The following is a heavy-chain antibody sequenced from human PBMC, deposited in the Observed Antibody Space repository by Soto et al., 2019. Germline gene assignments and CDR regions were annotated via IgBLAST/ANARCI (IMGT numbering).Heavy chain of an antibody. Sequence: PGGSLRLSCAASGFPFSSYSMNWVRQAPGKGLEWVSYINSVTSIRYYADSVKGRFTISRHNSKNTLYLQMNSLRAEDTAVYYCAVGSSWYDDAYDIWVQGTMVTVS. CDR3: AVGSSWYDDAYDI. D-gene: IGHD6-13*01. CDR2: INSVTSIR. CDR1: GFPFSSYS. J-gene: IGHJ3*02. V-gene: IGHV3-48*01.